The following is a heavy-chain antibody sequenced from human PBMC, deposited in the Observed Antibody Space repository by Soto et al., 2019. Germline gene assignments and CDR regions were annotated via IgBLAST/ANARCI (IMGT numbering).Heavy chain of an antibody. D-gene: IGHD3-3*01. CDR2: ISAYNGNT. V-gene: IGHV1-18*04. CDR3: ARLTSTIFGVVPMSYFDS. CDR1: GYTFTSYG. J-gene: IGHJ4*02. Sequence: PRPPVKVSCKASGYTFTSYGISWVRQAPGQGLEWMGWISAYNGNTNYAQKLQGRVTMTTDTSTSTAYMELRSLRSDDTAVYYCARLTSTIFGVVPMSYFDSWGQGTLVTVS.